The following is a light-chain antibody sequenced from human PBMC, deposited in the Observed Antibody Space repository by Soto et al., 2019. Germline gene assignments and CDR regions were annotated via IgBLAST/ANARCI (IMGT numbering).Light chain of an antibody. CDR1: SSNIGPGYD. V-gene: IGLV1-40*01. J-gene: IGLJ1*01. CDR2: SNT. CDR3: QSYDSSLSGSV. Sequence: QSVLTQPPSVSGAPGQRVTISCTGSSSNIGPGYDVHWYQHLPGTAPKLLIYSNTNRPSGVPDRFPGSRSGTSASLAITGLQAEDEAHYYCQSYDSSLSGSVFGTGTKVTVL.